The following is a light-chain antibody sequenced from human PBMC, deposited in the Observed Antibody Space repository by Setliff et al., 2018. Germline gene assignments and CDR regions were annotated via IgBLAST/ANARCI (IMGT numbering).Light chain of an antibody. CDR1: SSDVGSYDF. J-gene: IGLJ1*01. CDR3: NAYASDTTYV. CDR2: GVS. Sequence: QSVLTQPASVSGSPGQSITISCSGTSSDVGSYDFVSWYQQHPAKAPKLIIYGVSDRPSGVSSRFSGSKSGNTAYLTISGLQTEDEAEYYCNAYASDTTYVFGSGTKVTV. V-gene: IGLV2-14*03.